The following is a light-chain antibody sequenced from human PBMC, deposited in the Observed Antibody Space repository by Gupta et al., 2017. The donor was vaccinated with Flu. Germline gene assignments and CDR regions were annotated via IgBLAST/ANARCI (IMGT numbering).Light chain of an antibody. CDR3: PTASCLTVN. CDR1: QGVSSV. J-gene: IGKJ2*01. V-gene: IGKV1D-12*01. Sequence: DHKVTQSPSSVSASVVDKVTITCRASQGVSSVIAWYQQKTGQAPKLLSYEASTLHSGVPSRVSGRGAGKEFNSNISRLEPEDFSTDYGPTASCLTVNFGQG. CDR2: EAS.